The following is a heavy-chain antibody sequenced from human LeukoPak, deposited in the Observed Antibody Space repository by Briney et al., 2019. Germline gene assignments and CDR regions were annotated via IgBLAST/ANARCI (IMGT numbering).Heavy chain of an antibody. D-gene: IGHD6-13*01. J-gene: IGHJ6*03. V-gene: IGHV1-69*13. CDR2: IIPIFGTA. CDR3: ARTAAAGHYYYYMDV. Sequence: GASVKVSCKASGGTFSSYAISWVRQASGQGLEWMGGIIPIFGTANYAQKFQGRVTITADESTSTAYMELSSLRSEDTAVYYCARTAAAGHYYYYMDVWGKGTTVTISS. CDR1: GGTFSSYA.